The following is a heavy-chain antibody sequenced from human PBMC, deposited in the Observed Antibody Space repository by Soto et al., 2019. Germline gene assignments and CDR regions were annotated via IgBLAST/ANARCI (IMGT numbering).Heavy chain of an antibody. CDR3: ARDPGLDSSGYYYYGMDV. Sequence: QVQLVQSGAEVKKPGSSVKVSCKASGGTFSSYAISWVRQAPGQGLEWMGGIIPIFGTANYAQKFQGRVTITADEXTSTAXMELSSLRSEDTAVYYCARDPGLDSSGYYYYGMDVWGQGTTVTVSS. V-gene: IGHV1-69*01. J-gene: IGHJ6*02. CDR1: GGTFSSYA. CDR2: IIPIFGTA. D-gene: IGHD3-22*01.